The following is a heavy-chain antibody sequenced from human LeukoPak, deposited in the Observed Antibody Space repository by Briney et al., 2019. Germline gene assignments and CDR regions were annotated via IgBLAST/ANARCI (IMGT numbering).Heavy chain of an antibody. Sequence: GGSLRLSCAASGFILSSYSMNWVRQAPGKGLEWVSSISSSSSYIYYADSVKGRFTISRDNAKNSLYLQMNSLRAEDTAVYYCARDPAYDFWSGYYGGMDVWGQGTTVTVSS. D-gene: IGHD3-3*01. CDR1: GFILSSYS. J-gene: IGHJ6*02. CDR2: ISSSSSYI. V-gene: IGHV3-21*01. CDR3: ARDPAYDFWSGYYGGMDV.